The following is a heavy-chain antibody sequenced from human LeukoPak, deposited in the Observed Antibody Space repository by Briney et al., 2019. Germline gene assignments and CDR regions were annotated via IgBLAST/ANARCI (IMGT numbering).Heavy chain of an antibody. CDR3: ARAHSITMIVVVMQNSFDY. CDR2: INPNSGGT. D-gene: IGHD3-22*01. CDR1: GYTFTGYY. J-gene: IGHJ4*02. Sequence: ASVKVSCKASGYTFTGYYMHWVRQAPGQGLEWMGWINPNSGGTNYAQKFQGRVTMTRDTSISTAYMELSRLRSDDTAVYYCARAHSITMIVVVMQNSFDYWGQGTLVAVSS. V-gene: IGHV1-2*02.